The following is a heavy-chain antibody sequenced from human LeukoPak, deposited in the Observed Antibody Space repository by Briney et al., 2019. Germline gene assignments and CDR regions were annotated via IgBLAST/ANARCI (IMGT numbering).Heavy chain of an antibody. CDR3: VRDTNWSLDF. J-gene: IGHJ4*02. Sequence: GGSLRLSCEVSGFTFNSYSMNWVRQASGRGLEWLSYISGSRTVIRYADSVKGRFTISRDNAKNSLILQMNSLKDEDTAIYYCVRDTNWSLDFWGQGTLVTVSS. D-gene: IGHD1-1*01. CDR1: GFTFNSYS. CDR2: ISGSRTVI. V-gene: IGHV3-48*02.